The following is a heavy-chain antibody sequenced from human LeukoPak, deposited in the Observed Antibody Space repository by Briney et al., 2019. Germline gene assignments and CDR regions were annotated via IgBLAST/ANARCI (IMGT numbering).Heavy chain of an antibody. J-gene: IGHJ4*02. V-gene: IGHV3-48*03. Sequence: PGGSLRLSCAASGFTFSSYEMNWVHQAPGKGLEWVSYISSSGSTIYYADSVKGRFTISRDDARNSVYLQMNSLRAEDTAVYYCARAYSPHYWGQGTLVTV. CDR1: GFTFSSYE. CDR2: ISSSGSTI. D-gene: IGHD5-18*01. CDR3: ARAYSPHY.